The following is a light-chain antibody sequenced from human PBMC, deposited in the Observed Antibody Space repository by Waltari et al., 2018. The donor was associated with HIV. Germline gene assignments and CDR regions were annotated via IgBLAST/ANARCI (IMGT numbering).Light chain of an antibody. Sequence: QSVLTQPRSVSASPGRSVTISCAGLNSAYATYNFVSWYQQRPGQAPKLIIYDVSKRPSGVTPRFSGSRSDNTASLTISDLRPDDEAYYYCCSYTSDLVFGDGTTLTVL. J-gene: IGLJ1*01. CDR2: DVS. CDR1: NSAYATYNF. CDR3: CSYTSDLV. V-gene: IGLV2-11*01.